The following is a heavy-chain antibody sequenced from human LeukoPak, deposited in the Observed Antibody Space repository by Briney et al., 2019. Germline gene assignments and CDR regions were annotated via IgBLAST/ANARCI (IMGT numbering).Heavy chain of an antibody. V-gene: IGHV3-30*18. J-gene: IGHJ4*02. CDR3: AKEPGGYTYGTGYYFDY. Sequence: GGSLRLSCAASGSTFSYYGMHWVRQAPGKGLEWVAIISYDGSNKYYADSVKGRFTISRDNSKNTLYLQMNSLRAEDTAVYYCAKEPGGYTYGTGYYFDYWGQGTLVTVSS. CDR2: ISYDGSNK. D-gene: IGHD5-18*01. CDR1: GSTFSYYG.